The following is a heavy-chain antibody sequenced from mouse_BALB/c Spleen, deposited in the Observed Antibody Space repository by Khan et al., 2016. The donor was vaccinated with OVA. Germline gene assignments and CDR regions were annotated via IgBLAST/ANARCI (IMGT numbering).Heavy chain of an antibody. CDR1: GFSLNNYG. CDR3: ARQPYYHYYLMDY. CDR2: IWSDGTP. V-gene: IGHV2-6-1*01. J-gene: IGHJ4*01. D-gene: IGHD2-10*01. Sequence: VQLQESGPGLVAPSQSLSITCTISGFSLNNYGVHWVRQPPGKGLEWLVVIWSDGTPTYDSALKSRLNISKDNPKSQVFLKMDSLQTVNTAMYYCARQPYYHYYLMDYWGEGTSGTVSS.